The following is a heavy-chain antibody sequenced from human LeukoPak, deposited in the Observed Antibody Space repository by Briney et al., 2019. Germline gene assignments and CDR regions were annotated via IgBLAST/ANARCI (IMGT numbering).Heavy chain of an antibody. J-gene: IGHJ3*02. CDR1: GFTFSSYS. V-gene: IGHV3-21*01. CDR2: ISSSSSYI. Sequence: PAGSLRLSCAASGFTFSSYSMNWVRQAPGKGLEWLSSISSSSSYIYYADSVKGRFTISRDNAKNSLYLQMNSLRAEDTAVCYCARDLDSSGYYMGAFDIWGQGTMVTVSS. CDR3: ARDLDSSGYYMGAFDI. D-gene: IGHD3-22*01.